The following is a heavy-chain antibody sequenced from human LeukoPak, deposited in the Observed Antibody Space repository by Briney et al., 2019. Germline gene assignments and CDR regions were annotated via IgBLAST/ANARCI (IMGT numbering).Heavy chain of an antibody. Sequence: GGSLRLSCAASGFTFSSYWMSWVRQAPGKGLEWVANINKDGGEKYYVDSVKGRFTISRDNSKNTLYLQMNSLRAEDTAVYYCARGGDSSSWYFLDYYYYGMDVWGQGTTVTVSS. CDR1: GFTFSSYW. J-gene: IGHJ6*02. V-gene: IGHV3-7*01. CDR2: INKDGGEK. CDR3: ARGGDSSSWYFLDYYYYGMDV. D-gene: IGHD6-13*01.